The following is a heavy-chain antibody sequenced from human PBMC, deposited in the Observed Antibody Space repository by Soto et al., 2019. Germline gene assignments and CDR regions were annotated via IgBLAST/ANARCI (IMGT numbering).Heavy chain of an antibody. CDR2: IKSKAEGETT. CDR1: GFSFGSAW. V-gene: IGHV3-15*01. Sequence: GGSLRLSCAASGFSFGSAWMSWVRQARGEGLEWVGRIKSKAEGETTDYAAPVKGRFIISRDNSENTLYLQMNSLKTEDTAVYYCTTDKFNYFYYYGMDVWGQGTTVTVSS. CDR3: TTDKFNYFYYYGMDV. J-gene: IGHJ6*02.